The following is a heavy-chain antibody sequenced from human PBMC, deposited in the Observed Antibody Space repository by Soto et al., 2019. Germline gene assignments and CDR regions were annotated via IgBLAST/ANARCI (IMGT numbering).Heavy chain of an antibody. D-gene: IGHD6-6*01. CDR3: ARGRGYSSSSLRDY. Sequence: ASVKVSCKESGYTFTSYDSNWVRQATGQGLEWMGWMNPNSGNTGYAQKFQGRVTMTRNTSISTAYMELSSLRSEDTAVYYCARGRGYSSSSLRDYWGQGTLVTVSS. V-gene: IGHV1-8*01. CDR2: MNPNSGNT. J-gene: IGHJ4*02. CDR1: GYTFTSYD.